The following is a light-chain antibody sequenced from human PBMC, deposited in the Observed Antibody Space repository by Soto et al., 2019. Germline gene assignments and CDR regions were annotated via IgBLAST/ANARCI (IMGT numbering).Light chain of an antibody. V-gene: IGKV1-5*03. J-gene: IGKJ1*01. CDR1: QNINSW. Sequence: IPMTQSHSTLSASGEYRVTITFRASQNINSWLAWYQQKPGKAPNLLIYKASSLETGVPSRFSGSGSGTEFTLTISSLQPDDFASYHCQQYKSYWTFGQGTKVDI. CDR2: KAS. CDR3: QQYKSYWT.